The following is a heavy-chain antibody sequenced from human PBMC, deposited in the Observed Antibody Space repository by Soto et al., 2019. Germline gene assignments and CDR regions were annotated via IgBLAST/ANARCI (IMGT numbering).Heavy chain of an antibody. CDR2: INRDGSST. Sequence: GGSLRLSCAASGFTFSSYWMHWVRQAPGKGLVWVSRINRDGSSTNYADSVKGRVTISRDTAKNTLYLQMNSLRAEDTAVYYCAREIATTGEYYFDSWGQGT. V-gene: IGHV3-74*01. J-gene: IGHJ4*02. CDR3: AREIATTGEYYFDS. D-gene: IGHD6-13*01. CDR1: GFTFSSYW.